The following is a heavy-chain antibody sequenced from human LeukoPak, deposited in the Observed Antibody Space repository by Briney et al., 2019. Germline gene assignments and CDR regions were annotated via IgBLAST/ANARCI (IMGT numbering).Heavy chain of an antibody. V-gene: IGHV3-30-3*02. CDR2: ISYDGSNN. Sequence: GRSLRLSCAASGFTFSSYAIHWVRQAPGKGLEWVAVISYDGSNNNYADSVKGRFTISRDNSKNTLYLQMNSLRAEDTAVYYCAKRWGVRAQGAFDIWGQGTMVTVSS. D-gene: IGHD3-10*01. CDR3: AKRWGVRAQGAFDI. J-gene: IGHJ3*02. CDR1: GFTFSSYA.